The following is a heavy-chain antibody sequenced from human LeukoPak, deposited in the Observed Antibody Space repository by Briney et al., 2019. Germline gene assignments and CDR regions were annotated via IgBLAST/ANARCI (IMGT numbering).Heavy chain of an antibody. D-gene: IGHD3-22*01. Sequence: GESLKISCKGSGYSFTSDWIGWVRQMPGKGLEWMGIMYPGDSDTRYSPSFQGQVTISADKSISTAYLQWSSLKASDTAMYYCARGPPPDYYDSSGYPPGWFDPWGQGTLVTVSS. CDR2: MYPGDSDT. CDR1: GYSFTSDW. CDR3: ARGPPPDYYDSSGYPPGWFDP. J-gene: IGHJ5*02. V-gene: IGHV5-51*01.